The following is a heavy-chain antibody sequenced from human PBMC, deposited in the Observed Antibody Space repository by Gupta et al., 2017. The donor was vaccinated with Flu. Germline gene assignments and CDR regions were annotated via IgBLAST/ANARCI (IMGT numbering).Heavy chain of an antibody. D-gene: IGHD6-13*01. Sequence: QVQLQESGPGLVKPSETLSLTCTVSGGSISSYYWSWIRQPPGKGLEWIGYIYYSGSTNYNPSLKSRVTISVDTSKNQFSLKLSSVTAADTAVYYCARGFGALAAAGTGFDYWGQGTLVTVSS. J-gene: IGHJ4*02. CDR1: GGSISSYY. CDR3: ARGFGALAAAGTGFDY. V-gene: IGHV4-59*01. CDR2: IYYSGST.